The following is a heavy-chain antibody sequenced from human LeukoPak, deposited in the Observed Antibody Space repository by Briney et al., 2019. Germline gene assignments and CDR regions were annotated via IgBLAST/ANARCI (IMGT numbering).Heavy chain of an antibody. J-gene: IGHJ4*02. CDR3: AELGYCSGGSCYEYYFDY. V-gene: IGHV3-23*01. CDR2: ISGSGGST. Sequence: GGSLRLSCAASGFTFSSYAMSWVRQAPGKGLEWVSAISGSGGSTYYADSVKGRFTISRDNSKDPLYLQMNSLRAEDTAVYYCAELGYCSGGSCYEYYFDYWGQGTLATVSS. D-gene: IGHD2-15*01. CDR1: GFTFSSYA.